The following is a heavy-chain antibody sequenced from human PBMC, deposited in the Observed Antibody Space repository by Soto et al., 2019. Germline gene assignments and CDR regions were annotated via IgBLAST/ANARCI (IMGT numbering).Heavy chain of an antibody. CDR2: INHSGST. CDR1: GGSFSGYY. CDR3: ARESLRYWYGMDV. Sequence: SETLSLTCAVYGGSFSGYYWSWIRQPPGKGLEWIGEINHSGSTNYNPSLKSRVTISVDTSKNQFSLKLSSVTAADTAVYYFARESLRYWYGMDVWGQGTTVTGSS. V-gene: IGHV4-34*01. D-gene: IGHD3-9*01. J-gene: IGHJ6*02.